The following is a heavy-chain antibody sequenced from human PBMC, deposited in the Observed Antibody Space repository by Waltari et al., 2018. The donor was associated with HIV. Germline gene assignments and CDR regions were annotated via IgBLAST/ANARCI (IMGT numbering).Heavy chain of an antibody. CDR1: GGSVSSSSYF. CDR3: ARHALRVGAAYWNFDL. V-gene: IGHV4-39*01. CDR2: IYSTGGA. Sequence: QLQLQESGPGLVKPSETLSLTCTVSGGSVSSSSYFWGWIRQPPGKGLEWVGRIYSTGGAYYNPSLKSRVTISVDTSKNQFSLKVTSVTAADTAVYYCARHALRVGAAYWNFDLWGRGTLVTVSS. J-gene: IGHJ2*01. D-gene: IGHD1-26*01.